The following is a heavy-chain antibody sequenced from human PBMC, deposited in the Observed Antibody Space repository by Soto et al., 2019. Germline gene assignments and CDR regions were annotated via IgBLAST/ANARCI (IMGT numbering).Heavy chain of an antibody. CDR1: GFTFSRYA. CDR2: ISGSGDST. J-gene: IGHJ4*02. D-gene: IGHD3-10*01. Sequence: GGSLRLSCAASGFTFSRYAMSWVRQAPGKGLEWVSAISGSGDSTYYADSVKGRFTISRDNSKNTLYVQRNSLRAEDTAVYYCAKGKYDASGSYYNNLDYWGQGTVVTVSS. V-gene: IGHV3-23*01. CDR3: AKGKYDASGSYYNNLDY.